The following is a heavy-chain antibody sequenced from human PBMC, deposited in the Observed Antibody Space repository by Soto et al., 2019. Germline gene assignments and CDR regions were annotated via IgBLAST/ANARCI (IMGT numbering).Heavy chain of an antibody. V-gene: IGHV1-69*13. CDR1: GGTFSSYA. Sequence: SVKVSCKASGGTFSSYAISWVRQAPGQGLEWMGGIIPIFGTANYAQKFQGRVTITADESTSTAYMELSSLRAEDTAVYYCAKYPIAARPDYYYYYGMDVWGQGTTVTVSS. CDR2: IIPIFGTA. J-gene: IGHJ6*02. CDR3: AKYPIAARPDYYYYYGMDV. D-gene: IGHD6-6*01.